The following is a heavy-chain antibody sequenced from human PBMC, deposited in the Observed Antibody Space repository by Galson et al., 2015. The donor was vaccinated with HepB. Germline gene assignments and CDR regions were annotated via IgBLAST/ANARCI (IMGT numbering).Heavy chain of an antibody. V-gene: IGHV3-23*01. J-gene: IGHJ3*02. CDR1: GFTFGSYA. CDR2: ISGSGGST. D-gene: IGHD2-2*02. Sequence: SLRLSCAASGFTFGSYAMSWVRQAPGKGLEWVSAISGSGGSTYYADSVKGRFTISRDNSKNTLYLQMNSLRAEDTAVYYCAKLTYCSSTSCYNDAFDIWGQGTMVTVSS. CDR3: AKLTYCSSTSCYNDAFDI.